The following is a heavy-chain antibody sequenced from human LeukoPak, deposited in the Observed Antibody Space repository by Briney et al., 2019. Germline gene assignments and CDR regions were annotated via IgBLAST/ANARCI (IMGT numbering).Heavy chain of an antibody. CDR3: ARGDPHADL. Sequence: GGSLRLSCAASGFDLHTYEMNWVRRAPGKGLEWIADITISGHTKNYADSVKGRYTISRHSARTSLYLQMNSLRVEDTGVYFCARGDPHADLWGQGTLVTVSS. CDR1: GFDLHTYE. J-gene: IGHJ5*02. V-gene: IGHV3-48*03. CDR2: ITISGHTK.